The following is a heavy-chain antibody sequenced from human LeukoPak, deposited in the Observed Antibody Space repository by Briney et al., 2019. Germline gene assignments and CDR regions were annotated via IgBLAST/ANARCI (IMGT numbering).Heavy chain of an antibody. V-gene: IGHV3-53*01. D-gene: IGHD4-17*01. Sequence: GGSLRLSCAASGFTVSSNYMSWVRQAPGKGLEWVSSITASDYTTYADSVKGRFTISRDNSKNTLYLQMDSLRGDDTALYHCARDPNGDYIGAFDNWGQGTMVTVSS. J-gene: IGHJ3*02. CDR2: ITASDYT. CDR3: ARDPNGDYIGAFDN. CDR1: GFTVSSNY.